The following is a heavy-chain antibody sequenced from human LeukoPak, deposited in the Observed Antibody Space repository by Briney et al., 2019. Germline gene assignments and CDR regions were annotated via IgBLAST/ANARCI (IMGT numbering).Heavy chain of an antibody. J-gene: IGHJ6*03. CDR2: IYYSGST. CDR3: ARHGDGYFDLGYYYYMDV. CDR1: GGSISSSSYY. V-gene: IGHV4-39*01. D-gene: IGHD3-9*01. Sequence: SETLSLTCTVSGGSISSSSYYWGWIRQPPGKGLERIGSIYYSGSTYYNPSLKSRVTISVDTSKNQFSLKLSSVTAADTAVYYCARHGDGYFDLGYYYYMDVWGKGTTVTVSS.